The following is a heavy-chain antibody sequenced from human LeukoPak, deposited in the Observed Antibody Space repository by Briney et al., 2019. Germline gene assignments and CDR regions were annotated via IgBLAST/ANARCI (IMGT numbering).Heavy chain of an antibody. D-gene: IGHD2-15*01. V-gene: IGHV3-48*01. CDR3: ARVNRMVPGYCSGGTCPGDY. J-gene: IGHJ4*02. Sequence: GGSLRLSCVASGFFFSNYDMNWVRQVPGKGLEWVSYISSSSSTIYYADSVKGRFTISRDNAKNSLYLQMNSLRAEDTAVYYCARVNRMVPGYCSGGTCPGDYWGQGTLVTVSS. CDR2: ISSSSSTI. CDR1: GFFFSNYD.